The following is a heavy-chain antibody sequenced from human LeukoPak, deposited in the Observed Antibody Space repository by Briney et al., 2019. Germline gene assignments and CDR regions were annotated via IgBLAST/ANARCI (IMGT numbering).Heavy chain of an antibody. V-gene: IGHV3-11*01. CDR3: ARDERISH. Sequence: KTGGSLRLSCAASGFTFRDHSMSWIRQAPGKGLEWVSYISSSASNIYYADSVKGRFTIFRDNAKDLLFLQINSLRAEDTAVYYCARDERISHWGQGALVTVSS. J-gene: IGHJ4*02. CDR1: GFTFRDHS. D-gene: IGHD2-15*01. CDR2: ISSSASNI.